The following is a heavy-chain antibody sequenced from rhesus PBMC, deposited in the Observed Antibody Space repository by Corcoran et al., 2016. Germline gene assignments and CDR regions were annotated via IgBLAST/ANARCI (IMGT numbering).Heavy chain of an antibody. D-gene: IGHD2-15*01. CDR2: IKPYNGNP. Sequence: QVQLVQSGAEVKKPGSSVKVSCKTSGYTFTDYYMHWLRQAPRKGLELMGWIKPYNGNPKEPQKFQGRGTMTRDTSTSTAYMELSSLRSEDTAVYYCARGYCSSTYCSLSAFDFWGQGLRVTVSS. J-gene: IGHJ3*01. V-gene: IGHV1S2*01. CDR1: GYTFTDYY. CDR3: ARGYCSSTYCSLSAFDF.